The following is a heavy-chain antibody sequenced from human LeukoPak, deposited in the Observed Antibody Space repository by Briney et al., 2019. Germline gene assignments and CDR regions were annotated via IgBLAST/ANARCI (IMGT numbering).Heavy chain of an antibody. V-gene: IGHV1-8*01. CDR3: AREDCGGGDCYSQDYYYYGMDV. CDR2: MNPNSGNT. Sequence: ASVKVSCKASGYTFTSYDINWVRQATGQGLEWMGWMNPNSGNTGYAQKFQGRVTMTRNTSISTAYMELSSLRSEDTAVYYCAREDCGGGDCYSQDYYYYGMDVWGQGTTVTVPS. D-gene: IGHD2-21*02. J-gene: IGHJ6*02. CDR1: GYTFTSYD.